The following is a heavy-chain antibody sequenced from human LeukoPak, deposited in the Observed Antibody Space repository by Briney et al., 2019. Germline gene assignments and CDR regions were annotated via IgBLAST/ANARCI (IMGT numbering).Heavy chain of an antibody. J-gene: IGHJ5*02. V-gene: IGHV4-39*01. Sequence: PSETLYLTCTVSGGSISSSSYYWGWIRQPPGKGLEWIGSIYYSGSTYYNPSLKSRVTISVDTSKNQFSLKLSSVTAADTAVYYCARQVGSSWYGYNWFDPWGQGTLVTVSS. CDR3: ARQVGSSWYGYNWFDP. D-gene: IGHD6-13*01. CDR1: GGSISSSSYY. CDR2: IYYSGST.